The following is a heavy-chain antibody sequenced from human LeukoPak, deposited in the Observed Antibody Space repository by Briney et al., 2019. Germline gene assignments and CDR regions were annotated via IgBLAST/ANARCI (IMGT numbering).Heavy chain of an antibody. CDR2: TIPILGIA. V-gene: IGHV1-69*04. D-gene: IGHD2-2*02. CDR3: ARDPWGIVVVPAAIPDDY. CDR1: GGTFSSYT. Sequence: GASVKVSCKASGGTFSSYTISWVRQAPGQGLEWMGRTIPILGIANYAQKFQGRVTITADKSTSTAYMELSSLRSEDTAVYYCARDPWGIVVVPAAIPDDYWGQGTLVTVSS. J-gene: IGHJ4*02.